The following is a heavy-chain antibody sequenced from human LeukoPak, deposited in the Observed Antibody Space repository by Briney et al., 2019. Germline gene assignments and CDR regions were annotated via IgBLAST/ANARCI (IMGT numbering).Heavy chain of an antibody. D-gene: IGHD1-26*01. J-gene: IGHJ6*03. CDR3: ASSGELLHNKYYYYMDV. CDR1: GYTFTGYY. CDR2: INPNSGGT. Sequence: VASVTVSCKASGYTFTGYYMNWVRQAPGQGLEWMGRINPNSGGTNYAQKFQGRVTMTRDTSISTAYMELSRLRSDDTAVYYCASSGELLHNKYYYYMDVWGKGTTVTVSS. V-gene: IGHV1-2*06.